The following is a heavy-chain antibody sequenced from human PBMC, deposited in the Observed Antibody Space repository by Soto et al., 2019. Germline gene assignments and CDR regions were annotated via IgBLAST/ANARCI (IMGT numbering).Heavy chain of an antibody. CDR3: ALSGYRYYYYYYMDV. Sequence: QVQLVQSGAEVKKPGASVKVSCKASGSAFNSYAISWVRQAPGQGLEWMGWISAYNGNTNYAQKLQGRVTMTTDTATSTAYMELRSLSSDDTAVYYYALSGYRYYYYYYMDVWGKGTTVTVSS. J-gene: IGHJ6*03. CDR2: ISAYNGNT. CDR1: GSAFNSYA. D-gene: IGHD3-3*01. V-gene: IGHV1-18*01.